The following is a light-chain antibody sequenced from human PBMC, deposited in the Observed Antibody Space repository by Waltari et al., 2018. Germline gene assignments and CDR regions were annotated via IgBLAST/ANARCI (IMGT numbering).Light chain of an antibody. V-gene: IGKV3-15*01. J-gene: IGKJ1*01. CDR1: RSVGTN. Sequence: EVVMTQSPATLSVSPGESATLSCRASRSVGTNVVWYQQRPGRPPRPLIYAASIRATDTPARFRGSGSGTEFSLTSSSLQSEDFAVYYCQQFNDWPRTFGQGTRVEI. CDR3: QQFNDWPRT. CDR2: AAS.